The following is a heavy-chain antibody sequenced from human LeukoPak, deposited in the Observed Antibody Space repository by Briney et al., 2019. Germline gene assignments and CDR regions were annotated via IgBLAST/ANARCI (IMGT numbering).Heavy chain of an antibody. Sequence: SVKVSCKASGGTFSSYAISWVRQAPGQGLEWMGGIIPIFGTANYAQKFQGRVTITADKSTSTAYMELSSLRSEDTAVYYCAREWITMVRGVIIETKPLDYWGQGTLVTVSS. J-gene: IGHJ4*02. D-gene: IGHD3-10*01. CDR2: IIPIFGTA. CDR3: AREWITMVRGVIIETKPLDY. V-gene: IGHV1-69*06. CDR1: GGTFSSYA.